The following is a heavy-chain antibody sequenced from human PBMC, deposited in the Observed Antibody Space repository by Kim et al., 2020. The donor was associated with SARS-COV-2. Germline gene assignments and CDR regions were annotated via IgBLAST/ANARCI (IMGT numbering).Heavy chain of an antibody. D-gene: IGHD3-22*01. Sequence: SETLSLTCTVSGGSISSSSYYWGWIRQPPGKGLEWIGSIYYSGITYYNPSLKSRVTISVDTSKNQFSLNLSSVTAADTAVYYCARHYDSSTPYDYWGQGTLVTVSS. CDR3: ARHYDSSTPYDY. CDR1: GGSISSSSYY. CDR2: IYYSGIT. J-gene: IGHJ4*02. V-gene: IGHV4-39*01.